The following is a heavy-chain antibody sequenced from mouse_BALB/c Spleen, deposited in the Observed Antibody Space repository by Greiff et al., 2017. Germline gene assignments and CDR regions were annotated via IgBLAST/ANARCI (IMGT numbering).Heavy chain of an antibody. CDR3: ATGPPNSCGSSCGYFDV. Sequence: EVQGVESGGGLVKPGGSLKLSCAASGFTFSSYAMSWVRQTPEKRLEWVASISSGGSTYYPDSVKGRFTISRDNARNILYLQMSSLRSEDTAMYYYATGPPNSCGSSCGYFDVWGAGTTVTVSS. CDR2: ISSGGST. CDR1: GFTFSSYA. V-gene: IGHV5-6-5*01. J-gene: IGHJ1*01. D-gene: IGHD1-1*01.